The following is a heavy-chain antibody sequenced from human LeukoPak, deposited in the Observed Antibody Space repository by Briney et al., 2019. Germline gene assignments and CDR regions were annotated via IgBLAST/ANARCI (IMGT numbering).Heavy chain of an antibody. D-gene: IGHD1-26*01. Sequence: QEWVAVIWYDGSNTYYVDSVKGRFTISRDNSKNTLYLQMNSLRAEDTAVYYCARETSGSYDYWGQGTLVTVSA. J-gene: IGHJ4*02. CDR3: ARETSGSYDY. V-gene: IGHV3-33*01. CDR2: IWYDGSNT.